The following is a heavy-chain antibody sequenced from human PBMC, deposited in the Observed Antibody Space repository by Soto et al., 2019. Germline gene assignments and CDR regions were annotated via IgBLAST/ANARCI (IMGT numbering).Heavy chain of an antibody. Sequence: SETLSLTFSVPDGSLGNYYWSWIRQSPGMGLEWIGYIHYSGTTSYNPSLARRVTMSVDTAEDKFSLHLASVTAADTAVYFCARGVGKKWELHDYWGPGILVTVSS. CDR3: ARGVGKKWELHDY. D-gene: IGHD1-26*01. CDR2: IHYSGTT. J-gene: IGHJ4*02. CDR1: DGSLGNYY. V-gene: IGHV4-59*01.